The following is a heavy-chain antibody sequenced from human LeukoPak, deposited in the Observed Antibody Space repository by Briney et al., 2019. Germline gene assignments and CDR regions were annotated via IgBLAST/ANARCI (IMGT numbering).Heavy chain of an antibody. D-gene: IGHD3-3*01. V-gene: IGHV3-23*01. CDR2: ISGSGGST. Sequence: GGSLRLSCAASGFTFSSYAMTWVRQAPGKGLEWVSIISGSGGSTSYADSVKGRFTISRDNSKNTLYLQMKSLRAEDTALYYCAKDRPPRYDLGISFDIWGHGTLVTVSS. CDR3: AKDRPPRYDLGISFDI. CDR1: GFTFSSYA. J-gene: IGHJ3*02.